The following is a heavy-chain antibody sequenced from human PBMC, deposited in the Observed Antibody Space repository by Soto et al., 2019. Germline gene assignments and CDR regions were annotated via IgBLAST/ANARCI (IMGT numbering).Heavy chain of an antibody. CDR1: GGSISSYY. D-gene: IGHD6-19*01. Sequence: QVQLQESGPGLVKPSETLSLTCTVSGGSISSYYWSWIRQPPGKGLEWIGYIYYSGSTNYNPSLKSRVTISVDTSKNQFSLKLSSVTAADTAVYYCARDKGENIAVAGTPIYYYYYGMDVW. CDR3: ARDKGENIAVAGTPIYYYYYGMDV. V-gene: IGHV4-59*01. J-gene: IGHJ6*01. CDR2: IYYSGST.